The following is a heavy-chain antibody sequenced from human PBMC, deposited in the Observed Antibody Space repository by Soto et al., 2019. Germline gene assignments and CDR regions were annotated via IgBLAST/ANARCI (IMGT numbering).Heavy chain of an antibody. D-gene: IGHD3-22*01. Sequence: GGSLRLSCAASGFTFSSYSMNWVRQAPGKGLEWVSYISSSSSTIYYADSVKGRFTISRDNAKNSLYLQMNSLRAEDTAVYYCARAPDSRTYYYYYGMDVWGQGTTVTVSS. CDR3: ARAPDSRTYYYYYGMDV. CDR2: ISSSSSTI. CDR1: GFTFSSYS. V-gene: IGHV3-48*01. J-gene: IGHJ6*02.